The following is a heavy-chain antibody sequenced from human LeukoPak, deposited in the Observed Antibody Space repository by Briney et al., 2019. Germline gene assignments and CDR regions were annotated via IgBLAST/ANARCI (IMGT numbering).Heavy chain of an antibody. Sequence: GGSLRLSCEASGYTFDDYAMHWVRQAPGKGLEWVSAISWNSGSIGYADSVKGRLTISRDNGKNSLYLQMNSLRTEDTALYYCAKGHAYGLGESYLDFWGQGTLVSVSS. CDR3: AKGHAYGLGESYLDF. CDR2: ISWNSGSI. J-gene: IGHJ4*02. V-gene: IGHV3-9*01. CDR1: GYTFDDYA. D-gene: IGHD3-10*01.